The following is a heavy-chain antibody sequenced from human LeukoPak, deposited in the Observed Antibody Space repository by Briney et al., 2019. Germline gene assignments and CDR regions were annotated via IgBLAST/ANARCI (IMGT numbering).Heavy chain of an antibody. D-gene: IGHD3-16*02. CDR3: ARIQADYDYVWGSYRPYFDY. Sequence: GESLKISCKASGYTFTDYWIGWVRQMPGKGLEWMGIIYPDESDIRYSPSFQGQVTISADKSISTAYLQWSSLKASDTAMYYCARIQADYDYVWGSYRPYFDYWGQGTLVTVSS. J-gene: IGHJ4*02. CDR1: GYTFTDYW. V-gene: IGHV5-51*01. CDR2: IYPDESDI.